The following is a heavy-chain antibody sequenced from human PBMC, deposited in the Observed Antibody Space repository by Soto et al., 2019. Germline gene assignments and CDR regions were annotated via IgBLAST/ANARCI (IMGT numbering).Heavy chain of an antibody. CDR1: GFTFSSYA. Sequence: QVQLVESGGGVVQPGRSLRLSCAASGFTFSSYAMHCVRQAPGKGLEWVAVISYDGSNKYYADSVKGRFTISRDNFKNTVYLQMNTLRAEDTGVYYCAREELWFGSLYYGMDVWGQGTTVTVSS. V-gene: IGHV3-30-3*01. D-gene: IGHD5-18*01. CDR2: ISYDGSNK. CDR3: AREELWFGSLYYGMDV. J-gene: IGHJ6*02.